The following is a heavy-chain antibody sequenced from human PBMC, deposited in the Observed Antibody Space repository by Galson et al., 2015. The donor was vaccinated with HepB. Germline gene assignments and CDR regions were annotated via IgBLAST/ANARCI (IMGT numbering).Heavy chain of an antibody. CDR1: GGSISSYY. Sequence: ETLSLTCTVSGGSISSYYWSWIRQPPGKGLEWIASIYYNGDTYYNPSLKSRVTISLDVSKNQFPLKLNSVTAADTAIYFCARDLRCIGAYCYGTSFDYWGQGTLVTVSS. D-gene: IGHD2-15*01. J-gene: IGHJ4*02. CDR3: ARDLRCIGAYCYGTSFDY. CDR2: IYYNGDT. V-gene: IGHV4-59*01.